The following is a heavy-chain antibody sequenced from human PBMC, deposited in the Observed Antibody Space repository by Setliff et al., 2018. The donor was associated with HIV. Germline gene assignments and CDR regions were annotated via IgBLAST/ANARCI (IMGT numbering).Heavy chain of an antibody. D-gene: IGHD3-22*01. CDR3: ARSRTSSGYYGVTGYGMDV. J-gene: IGHJ6*02. CDR1: GGSISSDY. V-gene: IGHV4-59*01. Sequence: PSETLSLTCTVSGGSISSDYWSWIRQPPEKGLEWIGYIYYSGSTNYNPSLKSRVTISVATSKNQFSLKLNSVTTADTAVYYCARSRTSSGYYGVTGYGMDVWGQGTTVTVSS. CDR2: IYYSGST.